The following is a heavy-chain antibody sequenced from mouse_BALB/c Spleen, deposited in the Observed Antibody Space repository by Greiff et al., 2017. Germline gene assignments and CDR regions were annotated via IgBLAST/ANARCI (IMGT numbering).Heavy chain of an antibody. J-gene: IGHJ3*01. CDR3: ARVPYYYGSSPAWFAY. D-gene: IGHD1-1*01. Sequence: VQLVESGPGLVAPSQSLSITCTVSGFSLTSYGVHWVRQPPGKGLVWLGVIWAGGSTNYNSALMSRLSISKDNSKSQVFLKMNSLQTADTAMYYCARVPYYYGSSPAWFAYWGQGTLVTVSA. CDR1: GFSLTSYG. CDR2: IWAGGST. V-gene: IGHV2-9*02.